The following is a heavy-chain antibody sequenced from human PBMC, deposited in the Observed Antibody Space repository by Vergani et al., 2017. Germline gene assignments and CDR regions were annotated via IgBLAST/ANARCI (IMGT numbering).Heavy chain of an antibody. J-gene: IGHJ4*02. CDR1: GFTFSSYS. CDR3: ARDPAIAARRDLDY. V-gene: IGHV3-21*01. Sequence: EVQLVESGGGLVKPGGSLRLSCAASGFTFSSYSMNWVRQAPGKGLEWVSSISSSSSYIYYADSVKGRFTISRDNAKNSLYLQMNSLIAEDTAVYYCARDPAIAARRDLDYWGQGTLVTVSS. CDR2: ISSSSSYI. D-gene: IGHD6-6*01.